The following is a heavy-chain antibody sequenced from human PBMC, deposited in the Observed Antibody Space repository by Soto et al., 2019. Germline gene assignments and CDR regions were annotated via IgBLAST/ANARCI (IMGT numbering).Heavy chain of an antibody. CDR1: GFTFSSYA. CDR3: ARENGLGSYLVETYFDY. D-gene: IGHD1-26*01. J-gene: IGHJ4*02. V-gene: IGHV3-30-3*01. CDR2: ISYDGSNK. Sequence: QVQLVESGGGVVQPGRSLRLSCAASGFTFSSYAMHWVRQAPGKGLEWVAVISYDGSNKYYADSVKGRFTISRDNSKNTLYLQMNSLRAEDTAVYYCARENGLGSYLVETYFDYWGQGTLVTVSS.